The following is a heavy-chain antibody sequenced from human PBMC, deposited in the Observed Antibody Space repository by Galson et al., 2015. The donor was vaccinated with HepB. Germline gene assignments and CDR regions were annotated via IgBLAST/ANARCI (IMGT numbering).Heavy chain of an antibody. J-gene: IGHJ4*02. Sequence: SVKVSCKASGYTFTSYYMHWVRQAPGQGLEWMGIINPSGGSTSYAQKSQGRVTMTRDASTSTVYMELSSLRSEDTAVYYCARATTILRLGELSSYFDYWGQGTLVTVSS. D-gene: IGHD3-16*02. CDR2: INPSGGST. V-gene: IGHV1-46*01. CDR3: ARATTILRLGELSSYFDY. CDR1: GYTFTSYY.